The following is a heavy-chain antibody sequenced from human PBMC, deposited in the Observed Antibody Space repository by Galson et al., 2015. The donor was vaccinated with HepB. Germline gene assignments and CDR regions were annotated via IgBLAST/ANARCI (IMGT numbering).Heavy chain of an antibody. J-gene: IGHJ6*02. CDR3: AREEGSALGGGHYYGMDV. V-gene: IGHV1-46*01. D-gene: IGHD7-27*01. CDR1: GYTFTSYY. Sequence: SVKVSCKASGYTFTSYYMHWVRQAPGQGLEWMGIINPSGGSTSYAQKFQGRVTITADESTSTAYMELSSLRSEDTAVYYCAREEGSALGGGHYYGMDVWGQGTTVTVSS. CDR2: INPSGGST.